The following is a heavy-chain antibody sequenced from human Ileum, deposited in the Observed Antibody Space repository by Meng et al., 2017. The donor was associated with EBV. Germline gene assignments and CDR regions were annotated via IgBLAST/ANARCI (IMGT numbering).Heavy chain of an antibody. V-gene: IGHV4-39*07. D-gene: IGHD3-9*01. CDR2: TYYSGST. CDR1: GASNRGSRYY. CDR3: ARGDILTGYWYYFDY. J-gene: IGHJ4*02. Sequence: QLQLQESGHGLVKLPETLSLTCTVSGASNRGSRYYWGWIRQPPGKGLEWIGSTYYSGSTNYNPSLKSRVTISVDTSKNQFSLNLSSVTAADTAVYYCARGDILTGYWYYFDYWGQGILVTVSS.